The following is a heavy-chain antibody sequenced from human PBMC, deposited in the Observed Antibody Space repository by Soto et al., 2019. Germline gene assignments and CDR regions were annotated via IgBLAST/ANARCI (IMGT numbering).Heavy chain of an antibody. D-gene: IGHD5-18*01. Sequence: QVQLQESGPGLVKPSETLSLTCTVSGGSISSYYWSWIRQSPGKGLEWIGYIYYSGSTKYNPSLKRRVNISVDKSKNQFSLKLSSVTAADTAVYYCARGRGDTAMAWYYWGQGTLVTVSS. CDR2: IYYSGST. CDR1: GGSISSYY. V-gene: IGHV4-59*01. J-gene: IGHJ4*02. CDR3: ARGRGDTAMAWYY.